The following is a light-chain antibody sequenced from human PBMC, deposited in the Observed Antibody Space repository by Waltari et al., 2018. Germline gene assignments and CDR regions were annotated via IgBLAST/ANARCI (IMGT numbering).Light chain of an antibody. CDR2: GAS. CDR3: QHYVRLPVT. V-gene: IGKV3-20*01. Sequence: EIVFTQSPGTLSLSPGERATLSCRASQSVSRSLAWYQQKSGQAPRLLIYGASSRATGVPDRFSGSGSGTDFSLTISRLEPEDCAVYYCQHYVRLPVTFGQGTKVEIK. J-gene: IGKJ1*01. CDR1: QSVSRS.